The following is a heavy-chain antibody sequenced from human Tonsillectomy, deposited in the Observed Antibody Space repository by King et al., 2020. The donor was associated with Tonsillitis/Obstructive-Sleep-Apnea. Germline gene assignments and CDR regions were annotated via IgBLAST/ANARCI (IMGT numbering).Heavy chain of an antibody. CDR2: IIPLFGTT. V-gene: IGHV1-69*01. CDR1: GGTFSNYA. J-gene: IGHJ6*03. CDR3: ARARVVPPTILEYYYMDV. Sequence: VQLVESGAEVKKPGSSVRVSCRASGGTFSNYAISWVRQAPGQGLEWVGGIIPLFGTTNYAQKFQGRVTITADESTSTAYMELRSLRSEDTAVYYCARARVVPPTILEYYYMDVWGKGTTFTVSS. D-gene: IGHD2-2*01.